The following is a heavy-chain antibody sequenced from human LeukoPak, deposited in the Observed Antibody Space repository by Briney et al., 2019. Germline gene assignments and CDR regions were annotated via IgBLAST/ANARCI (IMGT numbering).Heavy chain of an antibody. J-gene: IGHJ6*03. Sequence: PSETLSLTCTVSGGSISSSSYYWGWIRQPPGKGLEWIGSIYYSGSTYYNPSLKSRVTISVDTSKNQFSLKLSSVTAADTAVYYCAAQYCSSTSCPYYYYYMDVWGKGTTVTVSS. CDR3: AAQYCSSTSCPYYYYYMDV. V-gene: IGHV4-39*01. D-gene: IGHD2-2*01. CDR1: GGSISSSSYY. CDR2: IYYSGST.